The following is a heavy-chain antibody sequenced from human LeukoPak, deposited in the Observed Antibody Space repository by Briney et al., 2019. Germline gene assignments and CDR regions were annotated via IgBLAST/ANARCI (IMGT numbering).Heavy chain of an antibody. D-gene: IGHD2-2*01. CDR1: GGSFSGYY. Sequence: PSETLSLTCAVYGGSFSGYYWSWIRQPPGEGLEWIGEINHSGSTNYNPSLKSRVTISVDTSKNQFSLKLSSVTAADTAVYYCARRDWNYCSSTSCLEGFDYWGQGTLVTVSS. CDR3: ARRDWNYCSSTSCLEGFDY. V-gene: IGHV4-34*01. CDR2: INHSGST. J-gene: IGHJ4*02.